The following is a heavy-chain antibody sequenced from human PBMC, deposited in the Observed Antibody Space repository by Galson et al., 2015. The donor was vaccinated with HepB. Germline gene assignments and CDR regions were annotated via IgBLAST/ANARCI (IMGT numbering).Heavy chain of an antibody. CDR3: ARMIDYGDYLLPDAFDI. V-gene: IGHV4-31*03. D-gene: IGHD4-17*01. Sequence: TLSLTCTVSGGSISSGGYYWSWIRQHPGKGLEWIGYIYYSGSTYYNPSLKSRVTISVDTSKNQFSLKLSSVTAADTAVYYCARMIDYGDYLLPDAFDIWGQGTMVTVSS. J-gene: IGHJ3*02. CDR1: GGSISSGGYY. CDR2: IYYSGST.